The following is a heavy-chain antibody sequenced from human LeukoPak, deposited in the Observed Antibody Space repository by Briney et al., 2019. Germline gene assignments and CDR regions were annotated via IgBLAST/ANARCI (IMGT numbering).Heavy chain of an antibody. J-gene: IGHJ3*02. V-gene: IGHV1-18*01. Sequence: ASVKVSCKASGYTFTGYGITWVRQAPGQGLEWMGWISAYNGKKNYAQKFQGRVAMTTDTSTSTAYMELRSLRSDDTAVYYCATAGSGGAHVNAFDIWGQGTVVTVSS. CDR3: ATAGSGGAHVNAFDI. CDR1: GYTFTGYG. D-gene: IGHD4/OR15-4a*01. CDR2: ISAYNGKK.